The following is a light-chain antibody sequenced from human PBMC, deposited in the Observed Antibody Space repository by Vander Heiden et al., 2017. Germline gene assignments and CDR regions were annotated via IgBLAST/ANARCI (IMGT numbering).Light chain of an antibody. Sequence: SYVLTQPPSVSVAPGQTARLTRGGNNIENKNVHWYQQKPGQSPVVVVFDDNDRPSGIPERFSGSNSGNTATLTISRVEAADEADFYCQVWDSRTDRVVFGGGTKLTVL. CDR1: NIENKN. CDR2: DDN. CDR3: QVWDSRTDRVV. V-gene: IGLV3-21*02. J-gene: IGLJ2*01.